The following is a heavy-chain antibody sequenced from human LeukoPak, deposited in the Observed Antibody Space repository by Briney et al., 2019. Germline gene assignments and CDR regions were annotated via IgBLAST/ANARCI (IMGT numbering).Heavy chain of an antibody. CDR3: ARDRYYYDSSGFKPFDY. CDR2: IYYSGST. D-gene: IGHD3-22*01. CDR1: GGSISSSSYS. J-gene: IGHJ4*02. Sequence: PSETLSLTCTVSGGSISSSSYSWGWIRQPPGKGLEWIGSIYYSGSTYYNPSLKSRVTISVDTSKNQFSLKLSSVTAADTAVYYCARDRYYYDSSGFKPFDYWGQGTLVTVSS. V-gene: IGHV4-39*07.